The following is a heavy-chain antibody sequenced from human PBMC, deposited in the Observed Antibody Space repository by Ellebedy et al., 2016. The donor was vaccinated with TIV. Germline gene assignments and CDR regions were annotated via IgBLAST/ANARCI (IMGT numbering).Heavy chain of an antibody. J-gene: IGHJ4*02. CDR3: ARDMGRWLQFLAY. CDR1: GFTFNNYN. D-gene: IGHD5-24*01. CDR2: INSDAITT. Sequence: GESLKISCAASGFTFNNYNMIWVRQAPGKGLEWISYINSDAITTDYADSVKCRFTISRDNAKTSVFLQMNSLRVEDTAVYYCARDMGRWLQFLAYWGQGTLVTVSS. V-gene: IGHV3-48*03.